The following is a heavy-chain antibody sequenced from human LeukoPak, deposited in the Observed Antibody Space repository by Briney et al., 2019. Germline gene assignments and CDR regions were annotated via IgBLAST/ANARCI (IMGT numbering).Heavy chain of an antibody. V-gene: IGHV4-34*01. D-gene: IGHD3-9*01. CDR1: GGSISSYY. CDR3: ARGASYYDILTGYYNRYYYYYGMDV. CDR2: INHSGST. J-gene: IGHJ6*02. Sequence: SETLSLTCTVSGGSISSYYWSWIRQPPGKGLEWIGEINHSGSTNYNPSLKSRVTISVDTSKNQFSLKLSSVTAADTAVYYCARGASYYDILTGYYNRYYYYYGMDVWGQGTTVTVSS.